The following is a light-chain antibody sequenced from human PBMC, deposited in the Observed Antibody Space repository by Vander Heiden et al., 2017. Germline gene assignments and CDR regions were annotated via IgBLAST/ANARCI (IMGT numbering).Light chain of an antibody. J-gene: IGKJ1*01. CDR1: QSTNATS. V-gene: IGKV3-20*01. CDR2: GAS. Sequence: EVVLTQSPDTLSLSPGERATLSCRASQSTNATSSAWYRQKPGQAPTLRGDGASMTAPGIPDRFSGSGSGTDHTLTISSLGPEAFAVSYCHLCGPSPPSLTFGPGTRVDFK. CDR3: HLCGPSPPSLT.